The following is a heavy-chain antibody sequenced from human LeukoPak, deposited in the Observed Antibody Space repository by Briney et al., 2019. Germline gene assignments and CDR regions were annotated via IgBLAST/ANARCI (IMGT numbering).Heavy chain of an antibody. CDR3: ARFSGVPVAGTSYYYYYMAV. Sequence: SETLSLTCTVSGGSISNYYWGWIRQPPGKGLEWIGYIHYSGSTNYNPSLQSRVTISVDTSNNQFSLKVRSVTAADTAVYYCARFSGVPVAGTSYYYYYMAVWGKGTTVTVS. CDR1: GGSISNYY. J-gene: IGHJ6*03. V-gene: IGHV4-59*01. D-gene: IGHD6-19*01. CDR2: IHYSGST.